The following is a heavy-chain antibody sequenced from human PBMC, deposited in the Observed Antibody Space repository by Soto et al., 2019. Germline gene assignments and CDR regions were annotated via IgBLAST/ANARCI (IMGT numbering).Heavy chain of an antibody. CDR1: GGSISSSSYY. J-gene: IGHJ4*02. CDR2: IYYSGST. Sequence: SETLSLTCTVSGGSISSSSYYWGWIRQPPGKGLEWIGSIYYSGSTYYNPSLKSRVTISVDTSKNQFSLKLSSVTAADTAVYYCARHLYYYGSGYFDYWGQGTLVTVS. D-gene: IGHD3-10*01. V-gene: IGHV4-39*01. CDR3: ARHLYYYGSGYFDY.